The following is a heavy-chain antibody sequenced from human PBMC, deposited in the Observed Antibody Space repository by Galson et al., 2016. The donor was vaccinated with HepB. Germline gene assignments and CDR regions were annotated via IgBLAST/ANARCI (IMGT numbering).Heavy chain of an antibody. CDR2: INGGNGNT. D-gene: IGHD5-18*01. J-gene: IGHJ6*02. Sequence: SVKVSCKASGYSFTGNAIHWVRQAPGQRLEWMGWINGGNGNTQYSQKFQGRVTITRDTSANTIYMELSTLRSEDTAVYYCARELRLQQWFRGAMDDWGQGTTVTVSS. V-gene: IGHV1-3*01. CDR1: GYSFTGNA. CDR3: ARELRLQQWFRGAMDD.